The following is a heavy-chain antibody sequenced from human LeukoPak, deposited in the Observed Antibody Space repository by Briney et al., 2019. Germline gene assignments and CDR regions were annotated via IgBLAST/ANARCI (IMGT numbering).Heavy chain of an antibody. J-gene: IGHJ6*02. CDR3: ARDSRKYCSSTSCYTFRYYGMDV. D-gene: IGHD2-2*02. V-gene: IGHV1-69*04. CDR1: RGTLSSYA. CDR2: IIPILGIA. Sequence: SVKVSCKASRGTLSSYAISWVRQAPGQGLEWMGRIIPILGIAHYAHKFQGRVTITADKSTSTAYMELSSLRSEDTAVYYCARDSRKYCSSTSCYTFRYYGMDVWGQGTTVTVSS.